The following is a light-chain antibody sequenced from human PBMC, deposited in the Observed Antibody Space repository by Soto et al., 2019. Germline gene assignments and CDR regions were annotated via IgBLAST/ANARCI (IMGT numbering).Light chain of an antibody. CDR1: HGITTW. CDR3: QQSYSTPPT. V-gene: IGKV1-39*01. CDR2: DAS. Sequence: DIQMTQSPSTLSASVGDRVTITCRASHGITTWLAWYQQKPGKAPNLLIYDASSLESGVPSRFSGSGSGTDFTLTISSLHPEDSATYYCQQSYSTPPTFGQGTKVDIK. J-gene: IGKJ1*01.